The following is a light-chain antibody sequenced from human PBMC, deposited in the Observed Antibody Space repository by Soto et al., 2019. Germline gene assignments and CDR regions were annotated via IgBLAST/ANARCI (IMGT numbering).Light chain of an antibody. Sequence: QSALTQPASVSGSPGQSITISCTGTSSDVGGYNYVSWYQQHPGKAPKLMIYDVSNRPSGVSNRFSGSKSGNTASLTISGLQAEEEGEYYRNSYTRSNPPHVGFGRGTKPTLL. CDR1: SSDVGGYNY. J-gene: IGLJ2*01. V-gene: IGLV2-14*01. CDR2: DVS. CDR3: NSYTRSNPPHVG.